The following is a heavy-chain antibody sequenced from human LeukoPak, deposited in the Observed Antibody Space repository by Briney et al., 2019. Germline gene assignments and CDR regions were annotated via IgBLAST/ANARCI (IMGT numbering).Heavy chain of an antibody. Sequence: PGGSLRLSCAASGFTFSSYAISWVRRAPGKGLEWVSAVSGSGGSTYYADSVKGRFTISRDNPKNTLYLQVSTLRAEDTAVYYCAKGTTSSSDIVATTGGGFDYWGQGTLVTVSS. CDR1: GFTFSSYA. J-gene: IGHJ4*02. CDR2: VSGSGGST. D-gene: IGHD5-12*01. V-gene: IGHV3-23*01. CDR3: AKGTTSSSDIVATTGGGFDY.